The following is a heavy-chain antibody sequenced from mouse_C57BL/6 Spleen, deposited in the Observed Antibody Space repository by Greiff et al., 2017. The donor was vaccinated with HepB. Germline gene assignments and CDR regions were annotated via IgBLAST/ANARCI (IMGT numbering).Heavy chain of an antibody. D-gene: IGHD1-1*01. J-gene: IGHJ2*01. CDR3: APITTVESDYCEY. V-gene: IGHV1-82*01. CDR2: IYPGDGDT. CDR1: GYAFSSSW. Sequence: VQLQQSGPELVKPGASVKISCKASGYAFSSSWMNWVKLRPGKGLEWIGRIYPGDGDTNYNGKFKGKATLTADKSSSTAYMQRSSLTSEDSAVYFCAPITTVESDYCEYWGQGTTLTVSS.